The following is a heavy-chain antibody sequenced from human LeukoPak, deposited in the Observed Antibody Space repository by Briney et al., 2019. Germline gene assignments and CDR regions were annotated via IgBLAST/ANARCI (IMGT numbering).Heavy chain of an antibody. CDR3: ANLRYFDWSSDY. V-gene: IGHV4-34*01. CDR2: INHSGST. Sequence: SETLSLTCAVYGGSFSGYYWSWIRQPPGKGLEWIGEINHSGSTNYNPSLKSRVTISVDTSKNQFSLKLSSVTAADTAVYYCANLRYFDWSSDYWGQGTLVTVSS. D-gene: IGHD3-9*01. J-gene: IGHJ4*02. CDR1: GGSFSGYY.